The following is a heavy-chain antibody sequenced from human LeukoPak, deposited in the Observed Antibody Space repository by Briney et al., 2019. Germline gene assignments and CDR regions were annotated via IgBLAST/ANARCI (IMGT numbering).Heavy chain of an antibody. CDR2: IIPILGIA. J-gene: IGHJ5*02. CDR3: AKESAITMIVVGWFDP. D-gene: IGHD3-22*01. CDR1: GGTFSSYA. Sequence: SVKVSCKASGGTFSSYAISWVRQAPGQGLEWMGRIIPILGIANYAQKFQGRVTITADKSTSTAYMELSSLRSEDTAVYYCAKESAITMIVVGWFDPWGQGTLVTVSS. V-gene: IGHV1-69*04.